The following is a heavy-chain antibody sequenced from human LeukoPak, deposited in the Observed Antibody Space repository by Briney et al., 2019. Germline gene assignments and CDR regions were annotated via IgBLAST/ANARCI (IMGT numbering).Heavy chain of an antibody. Sequence: SETLSLTCTVSGGSISSYYWSWLRQPPGKGLEWIGYIYYSGSTNYNPSLKSRVTISVDRSKNQFSLKLSSVSAADTAVYYCASHSGSYAYFDYWGQGTLVTVSS. V-gene: IGHV4-59*01. CDR2: IYYSGST. CDR3: ASHSGSYAYFDY. J-gene: IGHJ4*02. D-gene: IGHD1-26*01. CDR1: GGSISSYY.